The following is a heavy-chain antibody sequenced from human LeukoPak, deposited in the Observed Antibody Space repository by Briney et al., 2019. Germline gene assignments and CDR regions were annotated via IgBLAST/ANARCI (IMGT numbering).Heavy chain of an antibody. CDR1: GFTFSSYE. Sequence: GGSLRLSCAASGFTFSSYEMNWVRQAPGKGLEWVSYISSSGSTIYYADSVKGRFTISRDNGKNTIYLQMNSLRVDDTAIYYCAKAATYFYGSVTYDWFESWGQGTLATVSS. J-gene: IGHJ5*01. D-gene: IGHD3-10*01. CDR3: AKAATYFYGSVTYDWFES. V-gene: IGHV3-48*03. CDR2: ISSSGSTI.